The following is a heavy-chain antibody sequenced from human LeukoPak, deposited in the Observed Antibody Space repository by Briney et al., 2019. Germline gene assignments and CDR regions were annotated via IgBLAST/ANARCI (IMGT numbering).Heavy chain of an antibody. CDR2: ISWNSGSI. CDR1: GFTFSSYG. V-gene: IGHV3-9*01. Sequence: GRSLRLSCAASGFTFSSYGMHWVRQAPGKGLEWVSGISWNSGSIGYADSVKGRFTISRDNAKNSLYLQMNSLRAEDTALYYCAKAGLGATTVAWAYYFDFWGQGTLVTVSS. J-gene: IGHJ4*02. CDR3: AKAGLGATTVAWAYYFDF. D-gene: IGHD1-26*01.